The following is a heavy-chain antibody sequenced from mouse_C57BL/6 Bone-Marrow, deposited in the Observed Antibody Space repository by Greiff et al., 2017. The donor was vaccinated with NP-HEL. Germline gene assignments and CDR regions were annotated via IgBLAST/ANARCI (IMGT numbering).Heavy chain of an antibody. V-gene: IGHV3-6*01. CDR3: AKAPSLLFYAMDY. CDR2: ISYDGSN. J-gene: IGHJ4*01. CDR1: GYSITSGYY. Sequence: EVQLQESGPGLVKPSQSLSLTCSVTGYSITSGYYWNWIRQFPGNKLEWMGYISYDGSNNYNPSLKNRISITRDTSKNQFFLKLKSVTTEDTATYYCAKAPSLLFYAMDYWGQGTSVTVSS. D-gene: IGHD2-1*01.